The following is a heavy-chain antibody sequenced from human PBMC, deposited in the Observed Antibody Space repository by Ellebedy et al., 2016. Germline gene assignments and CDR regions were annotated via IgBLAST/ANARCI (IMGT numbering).Heavy chain of an antibody. CDR3: ASTQKKYGMDV. CDR2: ISAYNGNT. J-gene: IGHJ6*02. V-gene: IGHV1-18*01. Sequence: ASVKVSCXASGYTFTSYGISWVRQAPGQGLEWMGWISAYNGNTNYAQKLQGRVTMTTDTSTSTAYMELRSLRSYDTAVYYCASTQKKYGMDVWGQGTTVTVSS. CDR1: GYTFTSYG.